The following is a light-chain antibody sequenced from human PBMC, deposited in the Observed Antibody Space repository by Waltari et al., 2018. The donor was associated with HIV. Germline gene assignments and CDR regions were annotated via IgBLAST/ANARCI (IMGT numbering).Light chain of an antibody. V-gene: IGLV2-14*03. CDR3: SSYSSSTALVV. J-gene: IGLJ2*01. CDR1: RRDGGCYRD. CDR2: DVS. Sequence: QSALTQPASVSGAPGQSITISCTGTRRDGGCYRDVSWYQQHPAKAPKRMIFDVSSRSSGVSNRFSGSKSGNTASLTISGLQAEDEAHYFCSSYSSSTALVVFGGGTKVTVL.